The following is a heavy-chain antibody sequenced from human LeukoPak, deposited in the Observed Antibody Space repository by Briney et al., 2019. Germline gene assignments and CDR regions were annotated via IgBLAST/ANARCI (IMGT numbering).Heavy chain of an antibody. J-gene: IGHJ4*02. Sequence: ASVKVSCKASGYTFTDYYLHWVRQAPGQGLEWMGWINPKSGGTNFAQKFQGRVTITRDTPINTAYMELDSLTSDDTAIYYCASRDGYNVPFDYWGQGTLVTVSS. D-gene: IGHD5-24*01. CDR3: ASRDGYNVPFDY. CDR1: GYTFTDYY. V-gene: IGHV1-2*02. CDR2: INPKSGGT.